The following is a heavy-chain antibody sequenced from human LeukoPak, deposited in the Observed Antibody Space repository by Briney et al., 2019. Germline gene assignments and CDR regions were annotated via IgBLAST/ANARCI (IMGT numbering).Heavy chain of an antibody. V-gene: IGHV3-74*01. CDR2: IKSDGSST. D-gene: IGHD4-11*01. J-gene: IGHJ6*02. CDR1: GFTFSTYW. CDR3: ARSYTMDV. Sequence: GGSLRLSCVASGFTFSTYWMHWVRQAPGKGLVWVSRIKSDGSSTSYADSVKGRFTISRDNAKNTVYLQMNSLRAEDTAVYYCARSYTMDVWGQGTTVTVSS.